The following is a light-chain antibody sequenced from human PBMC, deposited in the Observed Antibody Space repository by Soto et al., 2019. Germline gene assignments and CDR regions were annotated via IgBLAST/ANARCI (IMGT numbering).Light chain of an antibody. CDR1: SSDVGGYNY. CDR3: SSYSSSSTPRV. V-gene: IGLV2-14*01. CDR2: DVS. J-gene: IGLJ1*01. Sequence: QSVLTQPASVSGSPGQSITISCTGTSSDVGGYNYVSWYQQHPGKAPKLMIYDVSNRPSGVSNRFSGSKSGNTASPTISGLQAEDEADYYCSSYSSSSTPRVFGTGTKVTVL.